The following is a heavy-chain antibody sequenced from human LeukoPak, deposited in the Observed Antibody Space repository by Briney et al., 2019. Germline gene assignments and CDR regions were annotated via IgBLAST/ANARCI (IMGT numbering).Heavy chain of an antibody. Sequence: PGGSLRLSXAASGFTFSSYSMNWVRQAPGKGLEWVSSISSSSSYIYYADSVKGRFTISRDNAKNSLYLQMNSLRAEDTAVYYCARDEVATISLDYWGQGTLVTVSS. J-gene: IGHJ4*02. CDR1: GFTFSSYS. CDR3: ARDEVATISLDY. CDR2: ISSSSSYI. V-gene: IGHV3-21*01. D-gene: IGHD5-12*01.